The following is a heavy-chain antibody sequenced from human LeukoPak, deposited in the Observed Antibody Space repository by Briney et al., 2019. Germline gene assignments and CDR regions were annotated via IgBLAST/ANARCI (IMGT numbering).Heavy chain of an antibody. D-gene: IGHD3-10*01. CDR2: IYYSGST. V-gene: IGHV4-39*01. J-gene: IGHJ5*02. Sequence: PETLSLTCTVSGGSIRSSSYYWGWIRQPPGKGLEWIGSIYYSGSTYYNPSLKSRVIISVDTSKNQLSLKLSSVTAADTAVYYCARHALYHYYGPPHDPWGQGTLVTVSS. CDR3: ARHALYHYYGPPHDP. CDR1: GGSIRSSSYY.